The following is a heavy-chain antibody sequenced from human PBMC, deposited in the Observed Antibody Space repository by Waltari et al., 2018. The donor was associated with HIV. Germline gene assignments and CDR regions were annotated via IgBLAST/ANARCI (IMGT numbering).Heavy chain of an antibody. CDR2: FDPEDDET. CDR1: GHTLSELS. J-gene: IGHJ6*02. CDR3: ATDFSGMVRAYSYYSLDV. V-gene: IGHV1-24*01. Sequence: QVQLVQSGAEVKKPGASVKVSCKVSGHTLSELSMHWGRQVPGKGLEWMGNFDPEDDETIYAQKFQGRVTMTEDTSSDTAYMELSSLTSGDTAVYYCATDFSGMVRAYSYYSLDVWGQGTTVTVSS. D-gene: IGHD3-10*01.